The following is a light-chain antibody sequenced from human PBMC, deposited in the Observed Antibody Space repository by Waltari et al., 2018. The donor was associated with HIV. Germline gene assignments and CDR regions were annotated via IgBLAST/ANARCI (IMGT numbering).Light chain of an antibody. CDR3: TAYKYSTRSYV. J-gene: IGLJ1*01. Sequence: QSALTQPASVSGSPGPSITISCIGSNNDVGDYNHFAWYQQHPDKAPKLLIYDVTNRPPGVSNRFSCSKSGNTASLAISGLQAEDEADYFCTAYKYSTRSYVFGTGTKVTVL. CDR1: NNDVGDYNH. V-gene: IGLV2-14*03. CDR2: DVT.